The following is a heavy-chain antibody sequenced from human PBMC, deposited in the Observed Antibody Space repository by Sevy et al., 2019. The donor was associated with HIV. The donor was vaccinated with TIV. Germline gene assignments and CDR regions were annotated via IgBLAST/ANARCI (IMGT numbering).Heavy chain of an antibody. CDR3: ARGYSRYGMDV. V-gene: IGHV3-13*01. D-gene: IGHD6-13*01. CDR1: GFTFSSYD. Sequence: GGSLRLSCAASGFTFSSYDMHWVRQATGKGLEWLSAIGTAGDTYYPGSVKGRFTISRENAKNSLYLQMNSLRAGGTAVYYSARGYSRYGMDVWGQGTTVTVSS. J-gene: IGHJ6*02. CDR2: IGTAGDT.